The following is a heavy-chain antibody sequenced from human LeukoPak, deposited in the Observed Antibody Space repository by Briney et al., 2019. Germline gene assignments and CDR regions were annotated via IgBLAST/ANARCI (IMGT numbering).Heavy chain of an antibody. V-gene: IGHV3-48*03. CDR2: ISRSGSTI. CDR1: GFTFSSYE. J-gene: IGHJ4*02. Sequence: GGSLRLSCAASGFTFSSYEMNWVRQAPGKGLEWVSYISRSGSTIYYTESVKGRFTISRDNAKNSLYLQMNSLRAEDTAVYYCAAGPHIVVVVAANPSPHFDYWGQGTLVTVSS. CDR3: AAGPHIVVVVAANPSPHFDY. D-gene: IGHD2-15*01.